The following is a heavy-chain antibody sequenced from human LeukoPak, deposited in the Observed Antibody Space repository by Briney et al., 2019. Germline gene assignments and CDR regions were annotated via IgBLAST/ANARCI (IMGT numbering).Heavy chain of an antibody. Sequence: SETLSLTCTVSGYSISSGYYWGWIRQPPGKGLEWIGSIYHSGSTYYNPSLKSRVTISVDTSKNQFSLKLSSVTAADTAVYYCARVLTSPPDSSGHYEHFDYWGQGTLVTVSS. CDR3: ARVLTSPPDSSGHYEHFDY. CDR2: IYHSGST. CDR1: GYSISSGYY. J-gene: IGHJ4*02. V-gene: IGHV4-38-2*02. D-gene: IGHD3-22*01.